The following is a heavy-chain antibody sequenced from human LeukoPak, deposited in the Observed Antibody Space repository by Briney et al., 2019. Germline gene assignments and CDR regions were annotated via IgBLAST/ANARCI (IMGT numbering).Heavy chain of an antibody. CDR1: GFTFSSYW. CDR2: IKQDGSEK. D-gene: IGHD1-26*01. V-gene: IGHV3-7*01. Sequence: GGSLRLSCAASGFTFSSYWISWVRQAPGKGLEWVANIKQDGSEKYYVDSVKGRFTISRDNAKNSLYLQMNSLRAEDTAVYYCARDHGVLLARGQGTLVTVSS. CDR3: ARDHGVLLA. J-gene: IGHJ4*02.